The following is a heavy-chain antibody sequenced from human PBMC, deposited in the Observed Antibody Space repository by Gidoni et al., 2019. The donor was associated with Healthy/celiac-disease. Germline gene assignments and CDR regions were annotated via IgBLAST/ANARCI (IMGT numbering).Heavy chain of an antibody. J-gene: IGHJ3*02. CDR3: AKSNVLLWFGELTDAFDI. CDR1: GFLFSSYA. D-gene: IGHD3-10*01. CDR2: ISGSGGSR. Sequence: EVQLLESGGGLVQPGGSLSLSCAASGFLFSSYAMRWVRQAPGKGLEWGSAISGSGGSRYYADAVKGRCTIYRDKSKNTLYLQMNSLRAEDTAVDYWAKSNVLLWFGELTDAFDIWGQGTMVTVSS. V-gene: IGHV3-23*01.